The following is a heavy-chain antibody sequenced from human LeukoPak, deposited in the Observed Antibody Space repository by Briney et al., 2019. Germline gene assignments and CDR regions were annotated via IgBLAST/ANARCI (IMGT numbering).Heavy chain of an antibody. Sequence: PGGSLRLSCAASGFTFSSYSMNWVRQAPGKGLEWVSYISSSSSYIYYADSVKGRFTISRDNAKNSLYLQMNSLRAEDTAVYYCARDSLDSSSPGSWGQGTLVTVSS. CDR1: GFTFSSYS. CDR2: ISSSSSYI. CDR3: ARDSLDSSSPGS. J-gene: IGHJ4*02. D-gene: IGHD6-6*01. V-gene: IGHV3-21*05.